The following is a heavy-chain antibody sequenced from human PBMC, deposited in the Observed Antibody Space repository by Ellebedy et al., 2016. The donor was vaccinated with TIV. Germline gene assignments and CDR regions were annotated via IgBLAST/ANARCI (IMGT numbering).Heavy chain of an antibody. D-gene: IGHD6-19*01. V-gene: IGHV3-48*02. CDR3: ARLNAIIAVKSLDY. CDR2: IDSFSGSK. J-gene: IGHJ4*02. CDR1: GFSVSTYS. Sequence: GESLKISCAASGFSVSTYSMNWVRQAPGKGLEWISYIDSFSGSKYYADSVKGRFTIYRDNAKNSLYLQMNSLRDEDTAVYYCARLNAIIAVKSLDYWGQGTLVTVSS.